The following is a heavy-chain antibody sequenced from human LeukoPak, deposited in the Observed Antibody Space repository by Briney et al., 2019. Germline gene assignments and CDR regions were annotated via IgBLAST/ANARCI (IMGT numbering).Heavy chain of an antibody. CDR1: GGTFSSYA. Sequence: SVKVSCKASGGTFSSYAISWVRQAPGQGLEWMGRIIPILGIANYAQKFQGRVTITADKSTSTAYMELSSLRSEDTAVYYCAREKVIVVVNAVQPYYYYGMDVWGQGTTVTVSS. J-gene: IGHJ6*02. V-gene: IGHV1-69*04. CDR3: AREKVIVVVNAVQPYYYYGMDV. CDR2: IIPILGIA. D-gene: IGHD2-21*01.